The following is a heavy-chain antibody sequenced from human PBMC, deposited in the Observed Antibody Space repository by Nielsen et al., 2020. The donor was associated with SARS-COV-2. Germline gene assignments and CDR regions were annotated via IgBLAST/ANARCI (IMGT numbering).Heavy chain of an antibody. D-gene: IGHD4-17*01. CDR3: ARGPSTVTTYFYYYYGMDV. V-gene: IGHV3-23*03. CDR2: IYSGGSST. J-gene: IGHJ6*02. Sequence: WIRQPPGKGLEWVSVIYSGGSSTYYADSVKGRFTISRDNFKNTLYLQMNNLRAEDTAVYYCARGPSTVTTYFYYYYGMDVWGQGTTVTVSS.